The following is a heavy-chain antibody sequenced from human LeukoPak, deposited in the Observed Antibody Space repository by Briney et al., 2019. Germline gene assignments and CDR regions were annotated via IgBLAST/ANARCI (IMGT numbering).Heavy chain of an antibody. CDR2: IIPIFGTA. D-gene: IGHD3-9*01. Sequence: SVKVSCKASGGTFSSYAISWVRQAPGQGLEWMGGIIPIFGTANCAQKFQGRVTITADESTSTAYMELSSLRSEDTAVYYCARVLLSKGLTYYYYGMDVWGQGTTVTVSS. V-gene: IGHV1-69*13. CDR3: ARVLLSKGLTYYYYGMDV. J-gene: IGHJ6*02. CDR1: GGTFSSYA.